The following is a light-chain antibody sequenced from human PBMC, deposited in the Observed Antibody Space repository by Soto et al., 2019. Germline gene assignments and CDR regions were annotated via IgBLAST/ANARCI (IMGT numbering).Light chain of an antibody. CDR2: NVS. V-gene: IGLV2-14*01. CDR3: SSFTRTNTRYV. CDR1: SSDVGAYNY. J-gene: IGLJ1*01. Sequence: QSALTQPASVSGSPGQSITISCTGTSSDVGAYNYVSWYQQHPGKAPKLIIYNVSNRPSGVSNRFSGSKSGNTASLSISGLQTEDEADYFCSSFTRTNTRYVLGTGTKVTVL.